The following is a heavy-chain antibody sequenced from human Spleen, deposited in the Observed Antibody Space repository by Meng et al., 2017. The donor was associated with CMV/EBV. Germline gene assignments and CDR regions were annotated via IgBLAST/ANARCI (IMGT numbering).Heavy chain of an antibody. CDR3: ARAYLKNYYGMDV. Sequence: ASVKVSCKASGYTFSNYAMTWVRQAPGQGLEWMGWITAYNGDTTYAQKFQGRVTMTTDTSTSTAYMELRSLRSDDTAVYYCARAYLKNYYGMDVWGQGTTVTVSS. CDR2: ITAYNGDT. J-gene: IGHJ6*02. CDR1: GYTFSNYA. V-gene: IGHV1-18*01.